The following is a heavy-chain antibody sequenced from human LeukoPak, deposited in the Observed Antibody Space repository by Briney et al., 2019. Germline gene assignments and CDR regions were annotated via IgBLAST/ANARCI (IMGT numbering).Heavy chain of an antibody. CDR3: ARVGRRDGYNSQFSHSTPYYYMDV. CDR2: IYYSGST. D-gene: IGHD5-24*01. J-gene: IGHJ6*03. V-gene: IGHV4-39*07. Sequence: SETLSLTCTVSGGSISSSSYCWGWIRQPPGKRLEWIGSIYYSGSTYYNPSLKSRVTISVDTSKNQFSLKLSSVTAADMAAYYCARVGRRDGYNSQFSHSTPYYYMDVWGKGTTVTVSS. CDR1: GGSISSSSYC.